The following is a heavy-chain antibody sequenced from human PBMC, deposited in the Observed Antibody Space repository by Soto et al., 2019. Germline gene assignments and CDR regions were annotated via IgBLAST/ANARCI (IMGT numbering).Heavy chain of an antibody. J-gene: IGHJ4*02. CDR1: GFSFNTYG. D-gene: IGHD3-22*01. CDR3: ATSGGYDSSGYNDY. CDR2: ISYDGINK. Sequence: PGGSLRLSCAASGFSFNTYGFHWVRQAPGKGLEWVAHISYDGINKNYADSVKGRFTISRDNAKNSLYLQMNSLRAEDTAVYYCATSGGYDSSGYNDYWGQGTLVTVSS. V-gene: IGHV3-30*03.